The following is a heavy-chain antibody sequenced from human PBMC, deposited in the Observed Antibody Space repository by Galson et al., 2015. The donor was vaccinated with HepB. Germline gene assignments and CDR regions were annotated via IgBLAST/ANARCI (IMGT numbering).Heavy chain of an antibody. J-gene: IGHJ5*02. V-gene: IGHV7-4-1*02. CDR1: GYTFTSYA. Sequence: SVKVSCKASGYTFTSYAMNWVRQAPGQGLEWMGWINTNTGNPTYAQGFTGRFVFSLDTSVSTAYLQISSLKAEDTAVYYCAREGGKFLEWLWINNWFDPWGQGTLVTVSS. CDR2: INTNTGNP. D-gene: IGHD3-3*01. CDR3: AREGGKFLEWLWINNWFDP.